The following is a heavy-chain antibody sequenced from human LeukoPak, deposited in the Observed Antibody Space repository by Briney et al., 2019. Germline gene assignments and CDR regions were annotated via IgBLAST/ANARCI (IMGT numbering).Heavy chain of an antibody. D-gene: IGHD5-18*01. V-gene: IGHV4-30-2*01. J-gene: IGHJ4*02. CDR2: IYHSGST. CDR3: ARWIQLWFYFDY. CDR1: GGSISSGGYS. Sequence: NSSETLSLTCAVSGGSISSGGYSWSWIRQPPGKGLEWIGYIYHSGSTYYNPSLKSRVTISVDRSKSQFSLKLSSVTAADTAVYYCARWIQLWFYFDYWGQGTLVTVSS.